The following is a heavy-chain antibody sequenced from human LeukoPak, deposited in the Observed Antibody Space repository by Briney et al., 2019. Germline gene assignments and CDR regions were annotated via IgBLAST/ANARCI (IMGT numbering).Heavy chain of an antibody. CDR2: IDARSGIT. CDR3: ARTYDFGRGPPGDAFDN. V-gene: IGHV3-48*01. D-gene: IGHD3-3*01. CDR1: GFILSNYN. Sequence: GGSLRLSCTASGFILSNYNMNWVRQAPGKGPEWVSYIDARSGITYYADSVQGRFTISRDNAKESVFLQMNGLRVDDTAVYYCARTYDFGRGPPGDAFDNWGQGTPVIVSS. J-gene: IGHJ3*02.